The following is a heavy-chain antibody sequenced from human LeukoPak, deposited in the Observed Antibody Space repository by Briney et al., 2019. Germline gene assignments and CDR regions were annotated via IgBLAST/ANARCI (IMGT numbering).Heavy chain of an antibody. CDR3: ARVISLWYYFDY. J-gene: IGHJ4*02. V-gene: IGHV3-30-3*01. D-gene: IGHD3-16*01. Sequence: GGSLRLSCAASGFTFSSYAMHWVRQAPGKGLEWVAFISYDGSNKYYADSVKGRFTISRDNAKNSLYLQMNSLRAEDTAVYYCARVISLWYYFDYWGQGTLVTVSS. CDR1: GFTFSSYA. CDR2: ISYDGSNK.